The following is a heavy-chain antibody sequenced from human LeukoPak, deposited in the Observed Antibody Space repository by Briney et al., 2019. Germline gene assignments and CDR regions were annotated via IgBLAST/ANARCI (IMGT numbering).Heavy chain of an antibody. V-gene: IGHV4-59*01. CDR3: ARDRIPNAFDI. D-gene: IGHD5-18*01. CDR1: GGSISSYY. J-gene: IGHJ3*02. Sequence: SETLSLTCTVSGGSISSYYWSWIRQPPGKGLEWIGYIYYSGSTNCNPSLKSRVTISVDTSKNQFSLKLSSVTAADTAVYYCARDRIPNAFDIWGQGTMVTVSS. CDR2: IYYSGST.